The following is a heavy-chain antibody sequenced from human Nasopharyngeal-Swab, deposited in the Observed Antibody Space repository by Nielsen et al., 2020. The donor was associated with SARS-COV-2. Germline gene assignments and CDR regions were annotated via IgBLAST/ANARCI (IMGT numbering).Heavy chain of an antibody. J-gene: IGHJ6*02. Sequence: GESLKISCAAPGFTFSSYAMHWVRQAPGKVLEWVAVISYDGSNKYYADSVKGRFTISRDNSKNTLYLQMNSLRAEDTAVYYCARARGGGYYYGMDVWGQGTTVTVSS. CDR2: ISYDGSNK. D-gene: IGHD3-16*01. V-gene: IGHV3-30*04. CDR3: ARARGGGYYYGMDV. CDR1: GFTFSSYA.